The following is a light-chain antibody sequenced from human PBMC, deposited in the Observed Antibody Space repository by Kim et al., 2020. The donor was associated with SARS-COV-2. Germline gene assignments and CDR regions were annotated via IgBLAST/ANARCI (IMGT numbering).Light chain of an antibody. CDR2: RNN. CDR3: AAWDDSLSGWV. V-gene: IGLV1-47*01. Sequence: GQRVTISCAGSSSNSGSNYEYWYQQLPGTAPKLLIYRNNQRPSGVPDRFSGSKSGTSASLAISGLRSEDEADYYCAAWDDSLSGWVFGGGTQLTVL. CDR1: SSNSGSNY. J-gene: IGLJ3*02.